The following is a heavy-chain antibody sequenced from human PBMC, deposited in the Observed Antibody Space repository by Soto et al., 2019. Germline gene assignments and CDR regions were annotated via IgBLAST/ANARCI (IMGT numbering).Heavy chain of an antibody. V-gene: IGHV1-69*01. D-gene: IGHD5-12*01. J-gene: IGHJ4*02. CDR2: IIPIFGTA. CDR1: GGTFSSYA. CDR3: ARVSAHTDGYNYYFDY. Sequence: QVQLVQSGAEVKKPGSSVKVSCKASGGTFSSYAISWVRQAPGQGLEWMGGIIPIFGTANYEQKFQGRVTITADESTRTAYRELSSLRSADTAVYYCARVSAHTDGYNYYFDYWGQGTLVTVSS.